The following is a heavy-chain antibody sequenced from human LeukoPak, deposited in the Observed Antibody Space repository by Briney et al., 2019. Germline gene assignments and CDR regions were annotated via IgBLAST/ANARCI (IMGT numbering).Heavy chain of an antibody. CDR2: INTDGSTT. CDR3: TRGGVDY. D-gene: IGHD3-10*01. J-gene: IGHJ4*02. CDR1: GFTFSSYG. V-gene: IGHV3-74*01. Sequence: PGGSLRLSCAASGFTFSSYGMHWVRQAPGKGLVWVSRINTDGSTTSYADSVKGRFTISRDNAKNTLYLHMDSLRAEDTAVYFCTRGGVDYWGQGTLVTVSS.